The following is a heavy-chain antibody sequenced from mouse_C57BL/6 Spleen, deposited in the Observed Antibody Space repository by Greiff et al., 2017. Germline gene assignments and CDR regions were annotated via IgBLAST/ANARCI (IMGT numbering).Heavy chain of an antibody. V-gene: IGHV1-64*01. J-gene: IGHJ2*01. Sequence: QVQLQQPGAELVQPGASVKLSCTASGFTFTGYWMHWVRQGPGQGLEWVGMIHPNSGSTNYHEKFKSKATLTVDKSSSTAYMQLSSLTSEDAAVYYCATDWGFDYWGQGTTLTVSS. CDR1: GFTFTGYW. D-gene: IGHD4-1*01. CDR3: ATDWGFDY. CDR2: IHPNSGST.